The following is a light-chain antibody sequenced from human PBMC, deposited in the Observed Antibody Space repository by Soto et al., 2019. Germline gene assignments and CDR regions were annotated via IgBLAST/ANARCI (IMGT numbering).Light chain of an antibody. Sequence: EIVLTQSPGTLSLSPGERATLSCRASQSVGSSLGWYQQKPGQAPRLLFYGASKRATAIPDRFSGSGFGTDFTLTITRLEAEDFAVYYCQQYGDSPQAFGPGTKVDIK. CDR2: GAS. V-gene: IGKV3-20*01. CDR3: QQYGDSPQA. J-gene: IGKJ1*01. CDR1: QSVGSS.